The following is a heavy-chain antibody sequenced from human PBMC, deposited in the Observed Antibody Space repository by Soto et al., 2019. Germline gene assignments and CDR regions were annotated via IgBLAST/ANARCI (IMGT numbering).Heavy chain of an antibody. D-gene: IGHD6-13*01. CDR3: ERDPRRGSSFPINWFDP. Sequence: PGGSLRLSCAASGFTFSSYWMHWVRQAPGKGLVWVSRINSDGSSTSYADSVKGRFTISRDNAKNTLYLQMNSLRAEDTAVYYCERDPRRGSSFPINWFDPWGQGTLVTVSS. V-gene: IGHV3-74*01. CDR2: INSDGSST. J-gene: IGHJ5*02. CDR1: GFTFSSYW.